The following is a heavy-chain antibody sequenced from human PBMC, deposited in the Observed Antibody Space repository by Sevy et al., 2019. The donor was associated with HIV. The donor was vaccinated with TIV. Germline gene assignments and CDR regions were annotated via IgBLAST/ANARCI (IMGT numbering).Heavy chain of an antibody. J-gene: IGHJ4*02. CDR2: IRYDGSNK. Sequence: GGSLRLSCAASGFTFSSYGMHWVRQAPGKGLEWVAFIRYDGSNKYYADSVKGRFTISRDNSKNTLYLQMNSLGAEDTAVYYCAKEFCGGDCSLYYFDYWGQGTLVTVSS. D-gene: IGHD2-21*01. CDR3: AKEFCGGDCSLYYFDY. CDR1: GFTFSSYG. V-gene: IGHV3-30*02.